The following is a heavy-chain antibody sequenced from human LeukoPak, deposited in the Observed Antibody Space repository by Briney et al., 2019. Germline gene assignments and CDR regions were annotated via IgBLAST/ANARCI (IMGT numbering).Heavy chain of an antibody. CDR3: ARDAEMATIFGWFDP. V-gene: IGHV3-30-3*01. D-gene: IGHD5-24*01. J-gene: IGHJ5*02. Sequence: PGRSLRLSCAAFGFTFSSYDMHWDRQAPGKGLEWVAVISYDGSNKYYADSVKGRFTISRDNSKNTLYLQMNSLRAEDTAVYYCARDAEMATIFGWFDPWGQGTLFTVSS. CDR2: ISYDGSNK. CDR1: GFTFSSYD.